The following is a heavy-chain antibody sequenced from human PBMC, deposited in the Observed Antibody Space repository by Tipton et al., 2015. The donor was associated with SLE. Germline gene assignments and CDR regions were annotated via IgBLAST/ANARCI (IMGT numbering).Heavy chain of an antibody. CDR2: VYYTGST. CDR1: GYSISSDYY. J-gene: IGHJ4*02. Sequence: TLSLTCAVSGYSISSDYYWGWIHQPPGKGLEWIGSVYYTGSTYYNPSLNSRVSISVDTSKNQFSLKLTSVTAADTAVYYCARHGGRYSAGGDYFDYWVQGILVTVSS. D-gene: IGHD3-10*01. CDR3: ARHGGRYSAGGDYFDY. V-gene: IGHV4-38-2*01.